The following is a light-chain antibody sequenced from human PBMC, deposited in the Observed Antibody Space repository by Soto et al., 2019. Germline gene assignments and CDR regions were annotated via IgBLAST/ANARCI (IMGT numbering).Light chain of an antibody. CDR2: DAS. CDR1: QNIRNL. CDR3: QQYYTYLT. Sequence: DIQLTQSPSTLSAAVGDSVTITCRASQNIRNLLAWYQQKPGKAPKPLIFDASTLKTGVPSRFGGSGSGAEFNFTITGLQPDDFATYFCQQYYTYLTFGQGTRLDIK. V-gene: IGKV1-5*01. J-gene: IGKJ5*01.